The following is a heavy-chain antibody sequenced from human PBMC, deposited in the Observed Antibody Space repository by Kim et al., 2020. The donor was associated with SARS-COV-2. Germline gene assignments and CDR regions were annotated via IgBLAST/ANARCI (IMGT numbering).Heavy chain of an antibody. CDR2: ISYNSRSI. CDR3: AKGDQASLEAAGY. D-gene: IGHD6-13*01. CDR1: GFTFSAFA. V-gene: IGHV3-9*01. Sequence: GGSLRLSCAASGFTFSAFAMHWVRQAPGKGLEWVSGISYNSRSIGYADFVKGRFTISRDNAKNSLYLQMDSLRAEDTALYYCAKGDQASLEAAGYWGQGTLVTVSS. J-gene: IGHJ4*02.